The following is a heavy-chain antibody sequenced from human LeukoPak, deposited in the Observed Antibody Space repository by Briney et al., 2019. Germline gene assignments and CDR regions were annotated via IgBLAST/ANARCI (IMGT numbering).Heavy chain of an antibody. V-gene: IGHV1-69*05. CDR3: ARDGIFGVVGYIDY. D-gene: IGHD3-3*01. CDR2: IIPIFGTA. CDR1: GGTFSSYA. Sequence: GASVKVSCKASGGTFSSYAISWVRQAPGQGLEWMGRIIPIFGTANYAQKFQGRVTITTDESTSTAYMELSSLRSEDTAVYYCARDGIFGVVGYIDYWGQGTLVTVSS. J-gene: IGHJ4*02.